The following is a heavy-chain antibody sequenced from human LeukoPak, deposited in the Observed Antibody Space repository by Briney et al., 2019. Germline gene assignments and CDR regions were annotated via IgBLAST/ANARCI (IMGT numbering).Heavy chain of an antibody. CDR3: ARRDFAAGSNFDY. J-gene: IGHJ4*02. D-gene: IGHD6-13*01. CDR1: GGSISSSSYY. V-gene: IGHV4-39*01. Sequence: PSETLSLTCTVSGGSISSSSYYWGWIRQPPGKGLEWIGSIYYSGSTYYNPSLKSRVTISVDTSKNQFSLKLSSVTAADTAVYYCARRDFAAGSNFDYWGQGTLVTVSS. CDR2: IYYSGST.